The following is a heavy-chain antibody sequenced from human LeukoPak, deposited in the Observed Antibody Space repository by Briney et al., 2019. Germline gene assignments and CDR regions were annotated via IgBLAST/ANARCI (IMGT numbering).Heavy chain of an antibody. CDR3: AKAVAARWLDP. J-gene: IGHJ5*02. Sequence: GGSLRLSCAASGFTFSSYWMSWVRQAPGKGLECVANIKEDGSEKNYVDSVKGRFTISRDNAKNSQYLQMNSLRAEDTAVYYCAKAVAARWLDPWGQGTLVIVSS. CDR2: IKEDGSEK. CDR1: GFTFSSYW. D-gene: IGHD6-19*01. V-gene: IGHV3-7*01.